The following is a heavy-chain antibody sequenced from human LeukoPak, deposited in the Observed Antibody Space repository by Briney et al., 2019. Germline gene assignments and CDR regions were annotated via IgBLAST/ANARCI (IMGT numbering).Heavy chain of an antibody. J-gene: IGHJ3*02. D-gene: IGHD5-18*01. Sequence: SETLPLTRTVSGGSISSSSYYWGWIRQPPGKGLEWIGTIYYSGSTYYNPSLKSRVTISVDTCKNQFSLKLSSVTAADTAVYYCARHGGFSYGFLNDAFDIWGQGTMVTVSS. CDR2: IYYSGST. V-gene: IGHV4-39*01. CDR3: ARHGGFSYGFLNDAFDI. CDR1: GGSISSSSYY.